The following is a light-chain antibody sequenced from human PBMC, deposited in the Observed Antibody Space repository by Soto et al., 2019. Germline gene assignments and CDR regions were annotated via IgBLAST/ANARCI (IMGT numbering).Light chain of an antibody. CDR2: GAS. J-gene: IGKJ4*01. Sequence: EIVLTQAPGTLSLSPGERATLSCSASQSVSRSLAWYQQNPGQAPRLLIYGASSRATGIPDRFSGSGSGTDFTLPISRLKPEDFAVYYCQQYNSSPPLTFGGGTKVEIK. CDR1: QSVSRS. V-gene: IGKV3-20*01. CDR3: QQYNSSPPLT.